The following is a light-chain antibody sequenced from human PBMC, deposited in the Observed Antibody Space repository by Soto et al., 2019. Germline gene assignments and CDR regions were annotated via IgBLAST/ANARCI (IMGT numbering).Light chain of an antibody. Sequence: QSVLTQPASVSGSPGQSITISCTGTSSDVGGYNSVSWYQQHPGKAPKLILYDVTDRPSGVSYRFSGSKSGNTASLTISGLQAADEADYFCSSFTSSMTNVFGGGTKVTVL. CDR3: SSFTSSMTNV. CDR2: DVT. CDR1: SSDVGGYNS. J-gene: IGLJ1*01. V-gene: IGLV2-14*01.